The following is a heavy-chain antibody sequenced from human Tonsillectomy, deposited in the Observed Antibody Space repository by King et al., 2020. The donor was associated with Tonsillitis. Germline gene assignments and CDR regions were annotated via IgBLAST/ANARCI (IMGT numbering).Heavy chain of an antibody. J-gene: IGHJ2*01. D-gene: IGHD3-3*01. V-gene: IGHV3-11*06. CDR1: GFTFSDYY. Sequence: VQLVESGGGLVKPGGSLRLSCAASGFTFSDYYMGWIRQAPGKGLEWGSYISGSSSYTNYAESVKGRFTISRDNAKTSLFLQMNSLRAEDTAVYYCAAAWRFFDLWGRGTLVTVSP. CDR3: AAAWRFFDL. CDR2: ISGSSSYT.